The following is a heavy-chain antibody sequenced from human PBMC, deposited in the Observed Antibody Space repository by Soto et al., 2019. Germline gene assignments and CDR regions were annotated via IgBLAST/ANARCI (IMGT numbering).Heavy chain of an antibody. J-gene: IGHJ4*02. Sequence: ASVKFSCKDSGYTFTGYYIHWVRQAPGQGLEWMGWTSPSSLATNYAQRFQGRVTMSRXXXXSXXXMXLXXLRXEXTAVYYCLREDAERATRFLAYWGQRSFVPVSS. CDR2: TSPSSLAT. D-gene: IGHD2-21*01. V-gene: IGHV1-2*02. CDR3: LREDAERATRFLAY. CDR1: GYTFTGYY.